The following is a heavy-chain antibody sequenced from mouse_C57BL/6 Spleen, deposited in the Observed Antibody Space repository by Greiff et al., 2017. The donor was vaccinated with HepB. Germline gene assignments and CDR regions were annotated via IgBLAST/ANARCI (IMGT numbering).Heavy chain of an antibody. Sequence: QVQLKQPGAELVKPGASVKLSCKASGYTFTSYWMQWVKQRPGQGLEWIGEIDPSDSYTNYNQKFKGKATLTVDTSSSTAYMQLSSLTSEDSAVYYCARAFYYYGSSGPYAMDYWGQGTSVTVSS. CDR2: IDPSDSYT. V-gene: IGHV1-50*01. CDR1: GYTFTSYW. CDR3: ARAFYYYGSSGPYAMDY. D-gene: IGHD1-1*01. J-gene: IGHJ4*01.